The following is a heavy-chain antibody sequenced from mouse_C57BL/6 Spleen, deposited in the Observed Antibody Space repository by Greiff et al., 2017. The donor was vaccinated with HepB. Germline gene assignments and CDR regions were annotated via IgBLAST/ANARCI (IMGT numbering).Heavy chain of an antibody. Sequence: VQLQQSGPGLVQPSQSLSITCTVSGFSLTSYGVHWVRQSPGKGLEWLGVIWRGGGTDYNAAFMSRLSITKDNSKSQVFFKMNSLQADDTAIYYCAKSHKEGGWYFDVWGTGTTVTVSS. V-gene: IGHV2-5*01. J-gene: IGHJ1*03. CDR3: AKSHKEGGWYFDV. CDR1: GFSLTSYG. CDR2: IWRGGGT.